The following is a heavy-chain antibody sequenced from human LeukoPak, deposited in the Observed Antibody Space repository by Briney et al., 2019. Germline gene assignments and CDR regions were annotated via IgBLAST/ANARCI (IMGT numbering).Heavy chain of an antibody. CDR1: GYTFTGYY. CDR3: ARERIGGMDV. D-gene: IGHD1-26*01. V-gene: IGHV1-46*01. CDR2: INPSGGST. J-gene: IGHJ6*02. Sequence: ASVNVSCKASGYTFTGYYMHWVRQAPGQGLEWMGIINPSGGSTSYAQKFQGRVTMTRDTSTSTVYMELSSLRSEDTAVYYCARERIGGMDVWGQGTTVTVSS.